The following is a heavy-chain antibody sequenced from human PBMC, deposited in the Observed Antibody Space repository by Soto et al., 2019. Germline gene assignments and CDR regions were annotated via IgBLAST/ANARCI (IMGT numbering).Heavy chain of an antibody. J-gene: IGHJ3*02. CDR3: AREYYYDSSGYFSYAFDI. CDR1: GYTFTGYV. V-gene: IGHV1-3*01. Sequence: AVKVSCKASGYTFTGYVIRWLRQAAGQRLEWMGWINAGNGNTKYSQKFQGRVTITRDTSASTAYMELSSLRSEDTAVYYCAREYYYDSSGYFSYAFDIWGQGTMVTVSS. CDR2: INAGNGNT. D-gene: IGHD3-22*01.